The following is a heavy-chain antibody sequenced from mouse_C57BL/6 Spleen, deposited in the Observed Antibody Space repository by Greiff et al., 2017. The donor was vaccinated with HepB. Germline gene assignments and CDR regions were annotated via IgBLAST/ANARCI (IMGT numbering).Heavy chain of an antibody. CDR2: ISSGGSYT. V-gene: IGHV5-6*02. J-gene: IGHJ1*03. CDR1: GFTFSSYG. D-gene: IGHD2-4*01. CDR3: ARHYYDYDDWYFDV. Sequence: EVMLVESGGDLVKPGGSLKLSCAASGFTFSSYGMSWVRQTPDKRLEWVATISSGGSYTYYPDSVKGRFTISRDNAKNTLYLQMSSLKSEYTAMYYCARHYYDYDDWYFDVWGTGTTVTVSS.